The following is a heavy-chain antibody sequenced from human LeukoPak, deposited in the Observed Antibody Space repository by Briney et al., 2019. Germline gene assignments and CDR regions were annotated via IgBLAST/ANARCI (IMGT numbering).Heavy chain of an antibody. V-gene: IGHV3-7*01. J-gene: IGHJ4*02. D-gene: IGHD3-3*01. CDR3: ARDEGIWSGSDY. CDR2: IKGDGSEK. Sequence: GGSLRLSCAASGFTFSNYWMSWVRQTPGKGLEWVANIKGDGSEKYYYVDSVEGRFTISRDNAKNSMYLQMRSLRAEDTAVYYCARDEGIWSGSDYWGQGTLVTVSS. CDR1: GFTFSNYW.